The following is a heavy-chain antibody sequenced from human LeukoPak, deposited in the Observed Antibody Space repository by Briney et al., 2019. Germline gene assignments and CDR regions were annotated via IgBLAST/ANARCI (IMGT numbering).Heavy chain of an antibody. CDR2: INPNSGGT. Sequence: GASVKVSCKASGYTFTGYYMHWVRQAPGQGLEWMGWINPNSGGTNYAQKFQGRVTVTRDTSASTAYMELSSLRSEDMAVYYCARGVYYYGSGRNDAGFDPWGQGTLVTVSS. CDR1: GYTFTGYY. J-gene: IGHJ5*02. CDR3: ARGVYYYGSGRNDAGFDP. V-gene: IGHV1-2*02. D-gene: IGHD3-10*01.